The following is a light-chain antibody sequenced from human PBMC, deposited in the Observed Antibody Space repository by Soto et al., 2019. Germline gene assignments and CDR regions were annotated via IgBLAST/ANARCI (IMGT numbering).Light chain of an antibody. CDR1: QIVGSS. V-gene: IGKV3-11*01. CDR3: QQRTRWPAAVIT. J-gene: IGKJ5*01. Sequence: ESVLTQSPATLSLSPGERATLSCRTSQIVGSSLAWYQQKPGQAPRLLIYDTSNRATGFRARFSGSGSETDFSLTISSLEPEDSAVYFGQQRTRWPAAVITFGPGTRLEIK. CDR2: DTS.